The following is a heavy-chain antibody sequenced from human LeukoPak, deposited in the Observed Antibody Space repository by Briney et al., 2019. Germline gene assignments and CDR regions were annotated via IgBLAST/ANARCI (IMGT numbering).Heavy chain of an antibody. CDR1: GFTFSSYG. D-gene: IGHD2-8*01. CDR3: ASQMLNWFDP. CDR2: ISYDGTNK. Sequence: GGSLRLSCAASGFTFSSYGMHWVRQAPGKGLEWVAVISYDGTNKYYADSVKGRFTISRDNSKNTLYLQMDSLRAEDTAVYYCASQMLNWFDPWGQGTLVTVSS. J-gene: IGHJ5*02. V-gene: IGHV3-30*03.